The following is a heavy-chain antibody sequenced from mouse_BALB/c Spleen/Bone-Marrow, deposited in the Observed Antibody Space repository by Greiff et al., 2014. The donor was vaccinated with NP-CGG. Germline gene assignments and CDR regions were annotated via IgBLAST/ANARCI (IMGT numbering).Heavy chain of an antibody. Sequence: VQLQQSGAELVKPGASVKLPCTASGFNIKDTYMHWVKQRPEQGLEWIGRIDPANGNTKYDPKFQGKATITADTSSNTAYLQLSSLTSEDTAVDYCARAGRGRYFDVWGAGTTVTVSS. V-gene: IGHV14-3*02. CDR2: IDPANGNT. CDR3: ARAGRGRYFDV. J-gene: IGHJ1*01. CDR1: GFNIKDTY. D-gene: IGHD4-1*01.